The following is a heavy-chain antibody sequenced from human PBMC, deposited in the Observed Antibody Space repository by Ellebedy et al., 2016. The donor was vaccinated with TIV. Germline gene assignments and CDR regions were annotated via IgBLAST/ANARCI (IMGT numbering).Heavy chain of an antibody. V-gene: IGHV1-3*01. J-gene: IGHJ4*02. D-gene: IGHD6-6*01. CDR3: ARLGYSSSSSYDS. CDR2: INPGNGNT. CDR1: GYTFTSRT. Sequence: ASVKVSXXASGYTFTSRTLHWVRQAPGQGLEWVGWINPGNGNTKYSPKIQGRVTITMDTSASTAYMELSGLRSEDTAVYYCARLGYSSSSSYDSWGQGTLVTVSS.